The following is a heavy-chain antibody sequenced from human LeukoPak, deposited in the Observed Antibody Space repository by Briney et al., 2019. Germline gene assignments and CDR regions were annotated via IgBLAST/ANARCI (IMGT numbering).Heavy chain of an antibody. J-gene: IGHJ6*03. CDR2: IYYSGST. CDR3: ARAGYSYGVQTAYYYYYMDV. V-gene: IGHV4-59*01. Sequence: KPSETLSLTCTVSGGSISSYYWSWIRQPPGKGLEWIGYIYYSGSTNYNPPLKSRVTISVDTSKNQFSLKLSSVTAADTAVYYCARAGYSYGVQTAYYYYYMDVWGKGTTVTVSS. D-gene: IGHD5-18*01. CDR1: GGSISSYY.